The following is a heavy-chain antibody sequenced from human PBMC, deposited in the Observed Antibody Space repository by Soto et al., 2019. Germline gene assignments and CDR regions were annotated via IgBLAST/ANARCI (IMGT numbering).Heavy chain of an antibody. D-gene: IGHD3-16*01. CDR1: GFSLRTSEVA. J-gene: IGHJ4*02. V-gene: IGHV2-5*02. CDR2: IYWDDDK. CDR3: AHRRGGSYFNY. Sequence: SGPTLVNPTQTLTLTCTFSGFSLRTSEVAVAWIRQPPGKALEWLALIYWDDDKRYRPSLKNRLTITKDTSTNQVVLTLTNVDPVDTATYFCAHRRGGSYFNYWGQGTRVTVSS.